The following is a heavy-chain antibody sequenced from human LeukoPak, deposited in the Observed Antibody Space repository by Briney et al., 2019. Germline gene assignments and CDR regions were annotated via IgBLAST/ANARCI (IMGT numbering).Heavy chain of an antibody. CDR2: IKQGGGEI. CDR1: GFTFSRYW. CDR3: ARDDPTLFWSGSPFY. J-gene: IGHJ4*02. D-gene: IGHD3-3*01. Sequence: AGGSLRLSCVASGFTFSRYWMSWVRQVPRKGLEWVANIKQGGGEIYYVDSVKGRFTISRDNAKNSLYLQMNSLRAEDTAVYYCARDDPTLFWSGSPFYWGQGTLVTVSS. V-gene: IGHV3-7*01.